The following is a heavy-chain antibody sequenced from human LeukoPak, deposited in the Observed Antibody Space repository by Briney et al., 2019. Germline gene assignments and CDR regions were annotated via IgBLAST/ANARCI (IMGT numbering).Heavy chain of an antibody. D-gene: IGHD6-25*01. CDR2: IYYSGST. CDR3: ARVTSFTLGYYFDY. CDR1: GGSISTYY. Sequence: SETLSLTCSVSGGSISTYYWSWIRQPPGKGLEWIGYIYYSGSTNCNPSLKSRVTISVDTSKNQFSLRLTSVTAADTAVYYCARVTSFTLGYYFDYWGQGTLVTVSS. J-gene: IGHJ4*02. V-gene: IGHV4-59*01.